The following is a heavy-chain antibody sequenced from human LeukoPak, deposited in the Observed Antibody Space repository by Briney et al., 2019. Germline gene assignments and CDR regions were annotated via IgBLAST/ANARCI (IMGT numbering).Heavy chain of an antibody. CDR3: ARDSGSTSWAYS. Sequence: GGPLRLSCAASGMSVSENYMSWVRQAPGKGLKGACVINRDGTTDYAESVKGRFTISRDIAQNTLSLQMNSLRVQDTALYYCARDSGSTSWAYSWGQGTLVSVSS. CDR2: INRDGTT. CDR1: GMSVSENY. J-gene: IGHJ4*02. V-gene: IGHV3-66*02. D-gene: IGHD6-6*01.